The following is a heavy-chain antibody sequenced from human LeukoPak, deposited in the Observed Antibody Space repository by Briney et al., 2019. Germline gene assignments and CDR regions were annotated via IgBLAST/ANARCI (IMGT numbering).Heavy chain of an antibody. CDR1: GFTFSSYW. D-gene: IGHD3-22*01. Sequence: GGSLRLSCAASGFTFSSYWMSWVRQAPGKGLEWVANIKQDGSEKYYVDSVKGRFTISRDNAKISLYLQMNSLRAEDTAVYYCARGWTYYYDSSGYELFDYWGQGTLVTVSS. V-gene: IGHV3-7*01. J-gene: IGHJ4*02. CDR2: IKQDGSEK. CDR3: ARGWTYYYDSSGYELFDY.